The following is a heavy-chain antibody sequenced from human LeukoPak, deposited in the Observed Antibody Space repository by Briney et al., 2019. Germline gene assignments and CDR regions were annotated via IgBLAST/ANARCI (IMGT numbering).Heavy chain of an antibody. Sequence: SVKVSCKASGGTFSSYAISWVRQAPGQGLEWMGGIIPIFGTSNYAQKFQARLTITADGSTNTAYIELSDLISEDTHVYYCARESGGGFDYWGQGTLVTVSS. J-gene: IGHJ4*02. CDR1: GGTFSSYA. V-gene: IGHV1-69*13. CDR2: IIPIFGTS. CDR3: ARESGGGFDY. D-gene: IGHD5-12*01.